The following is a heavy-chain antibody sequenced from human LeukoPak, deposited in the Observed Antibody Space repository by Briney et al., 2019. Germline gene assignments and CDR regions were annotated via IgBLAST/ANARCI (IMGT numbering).Heavy chain of an antibody. Sequence: GGSLRLSCAASGFTVSSNYMSWVRQAPGKGLEWVSAISSSGSTIYYADSVKGRFTISRDNAKNSLYLQMNSLRAEHTAVYYCAELGITMIGGVWGKGTTVTISS. CDR2: ISSSGSTI. V-gene: IGHV3-11*04. CDR1: GFTVSSNY. CDR3: AELGITMIGGV. D-gene: IGHD3-10*02. J-gene: IGHJ6*04.